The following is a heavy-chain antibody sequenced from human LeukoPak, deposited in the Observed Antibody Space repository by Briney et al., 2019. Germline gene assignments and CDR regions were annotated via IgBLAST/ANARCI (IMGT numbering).Heavy chain of an antibody. V-gene: IGHV1-46*01. Sequence: ASVKVSCKASGYTFTSYYMHWVRQAPGQGLKWMGIINPSGGSTSYAQKFQGRVTMTRDTSTSTVYMELSSLRSEDTAVYYCARDRPSGGLYYYGMDVWGQGTTVTVSS. CDR3: ARDRPSGGLYYYGMDV. D-gene: IGHD6-25*01. CDR2: INPSGGST. CDR1: GYTFTSYY. J-gene: IGHJ6*02.